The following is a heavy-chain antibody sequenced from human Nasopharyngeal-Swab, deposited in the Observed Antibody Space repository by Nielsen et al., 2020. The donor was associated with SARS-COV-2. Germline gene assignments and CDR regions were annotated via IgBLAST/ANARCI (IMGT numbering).Heavy chain of an antibody. CDR2: IYYSGST. D-gene: IGHD2-2*01. CDR3: ARDTIGYCSSTSCYQYYYYYMDV. Sequence: CLAAGSGVEWIGSIYYSGSTYYNPSLKSRVTISVDTSKNQFSLKLSSVTAADTAVYYCARDTIGYCSSTSCYQYYYYYMDVWGKGTTVTVSS. J-gene: IGHJ6*03. V-gene: IGHV4-39*07.